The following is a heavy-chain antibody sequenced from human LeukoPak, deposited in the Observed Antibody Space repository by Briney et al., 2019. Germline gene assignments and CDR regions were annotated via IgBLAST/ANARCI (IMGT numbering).Heavy chain of an antibody. V-gene: IGHV3-21*01. CDR2: ISGSGDST. CDR3: ARATEGVAGRISYFDY. J-gene: IGHJ4*02. CDR1: GFTLRSYV. Sequence: GGSLRLSCVASGFTLRSYVMNWVRQTPGKGLEWVSSISGSGDSTFYADSVKGRFTISRDNARNSLYLQVNSLRAEDTAVYYCARATEGVAGRISYFDYWGQGTLVTVSS. D-gene: IGHD6-19*01.